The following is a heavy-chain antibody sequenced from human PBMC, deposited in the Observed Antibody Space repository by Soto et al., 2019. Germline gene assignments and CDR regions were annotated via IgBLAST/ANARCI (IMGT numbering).Heavy chain of an antibody. CDR3: ARHSSGSRRPCFDY. J-gene: IGHJ4*02. CDR2: IYDGGNS. Sequence: QLQLQESGPGLVKPSETLSLTCTVSGGSISSSTSYWGWVRQPPGKGLEWIASIYDGGNSPYHPSLRSRVTISVDTSKNHLSLKLSSVCAADTAVYYCARHSSGSRRPCFDYWGQGTLVTVSS. V-gene: IGHV4-39*01. CDR1: GGSISSSTSY. D-gene: IGHD1-26*01.